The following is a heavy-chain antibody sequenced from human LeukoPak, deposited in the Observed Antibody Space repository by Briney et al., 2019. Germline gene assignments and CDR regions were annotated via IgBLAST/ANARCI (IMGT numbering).Heavy chain of an antibody. D-gene: IGHD3-22*01. CDR1: GGTFSSYA. V-gene: IGHV1-69*06. CDR2: IIPIFGTA. Sequence: SVKVSCKASGGTFSSYAISWVRQAPGQGLEWMGGIIPIFGTANYAQKFQGRVTMTEDTSTDTAYMELSSLRSEDTAVYYCATDFNTMIVVWGQGTLVTVSS. CDR3: ATDFNTMIVV. J-gene: IGHJ4*02.